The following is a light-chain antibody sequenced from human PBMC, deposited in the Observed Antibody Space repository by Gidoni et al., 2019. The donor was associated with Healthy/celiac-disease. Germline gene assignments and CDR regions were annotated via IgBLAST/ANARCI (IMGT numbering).Light chain of an antibody. CDR2: DAS. Sequence: DIQITQSPSTLSASVGDRVTITCRASQSISSWLAWYQQKPGKAPKLLIYDASSLESGVPSRFSGSGAGTEFTITISGLQPDDFATYYCQQYNSYSPYTFGQGTKLEIK. V-gene: IGKV1-5*01. CDR3: QQYNSYSPYT. J-gene: IGKJ2*01. CDR1: QSISSW.